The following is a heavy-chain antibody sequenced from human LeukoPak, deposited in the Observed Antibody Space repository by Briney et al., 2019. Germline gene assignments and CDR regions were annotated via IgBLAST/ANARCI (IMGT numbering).Heavy chain of an antibody. J-gene: IGHJ4*02. CDR3: ARDLSEI. CDR2: ISSSSNYI. D-gene: IGHD1-14*01. V-gene: IGHV3-21*01. Sequence: PGGSLRLSCAVSGFTFSSYSMNWVRQAPGNGLEWVSSISSSSNYIYYADSVKGRFTISRDNAKNSLFLQMNSLRAEDTAVYYCARDLSEIWGQGTLVTVSS. CDR1: GFTFSSYS.